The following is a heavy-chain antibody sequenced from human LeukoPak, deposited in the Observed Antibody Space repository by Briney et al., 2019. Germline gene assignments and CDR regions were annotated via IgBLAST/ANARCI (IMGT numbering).Heavy chain of an antibody. V-gene: IGHV4-34*01. Sequence: SETLSLTCAVYGGSFSGYYWSWIRQPPGKGLEWTGEINHSGSTNYNPSLKSRVTISVDTSKNQFSLKLSSVTAAATAVYYCARGDYDILPWGQGTLVTVPS. J-gene: IGHJ5*02. CDR1: GGSFSGYY. D-gene: IGHD3-9*01. CDR3: ARGDYDILP. CDR2: INHSGST.